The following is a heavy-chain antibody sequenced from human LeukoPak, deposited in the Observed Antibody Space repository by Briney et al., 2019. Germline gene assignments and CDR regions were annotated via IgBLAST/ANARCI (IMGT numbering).Heavy chain of an antibody. CDR1: GYTFTSYD. CDR2: INPNSGGT. V-gene: IGHV1-2*02. D-gene: IGHD3-10*01. Sequence: ASVKVSCKASGYTFTSYDINWVRQATGQGLEWMGWINPNSGGTNYAQKFQGRVTMTRDTSISTAYMELSRLRSDDTAVYYCASTRITMVRGVPLDYWGQGTLVTVSS. CDR3: ASTRITMVRGVPLDY. J-gene: IGHJ4*02.